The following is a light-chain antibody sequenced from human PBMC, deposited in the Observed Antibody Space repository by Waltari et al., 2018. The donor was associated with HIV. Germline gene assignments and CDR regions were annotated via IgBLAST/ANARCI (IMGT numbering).Light chain of an antibody. CDR3: QAWDSSTAV. V-gene: IGLV3-1*01. CDR2: QDS. CDR1: KLGDHY. J-gene: IGLJ3*02. Sequence: SYELTQPPSVSVSPGPTASITCSGAKLGDHYACWYQQKPGQSPVLVIYQDSKRPSGIPERFSGSNSGNTATLTISGTQAMDEADYYCQAWDSSTAVFGGGTKLTVL.